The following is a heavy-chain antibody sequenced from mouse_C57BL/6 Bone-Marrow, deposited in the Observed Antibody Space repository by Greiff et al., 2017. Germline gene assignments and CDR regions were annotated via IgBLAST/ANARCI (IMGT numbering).Heavy chain of an antibody. J-gene: IGHJ1*03. D-gene: IGHD1-1*01. V-gene: IGHV5-6*01. CDR3: ARHVLRAVYFDV. CDR1: GFTFSSYG. Sequence: EVQVVESGGDLVKPGGSLKLSCAASGFTFSSYGMSWVRQTPDKRLEWVATISSGGSYTYYPDSVKGRFTISRDNAKNTLYLQMSSLKSEDTAMYYCARHVLRAVYFDVWGTGTTVTVSS. CDR2: ISSGGSYT.